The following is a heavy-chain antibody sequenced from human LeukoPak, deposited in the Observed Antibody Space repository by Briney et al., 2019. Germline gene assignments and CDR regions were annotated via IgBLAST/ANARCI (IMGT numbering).Heavy chain of an antibody. CDR3: ARFKVGPTSAFDY. J-gene: IGHJ4*02. Sequence: GGSLRLSCAASGFTVSSNYMSWVRQAPGKGLEWVSVIYSGGSTYYADSVKGRFTITRDNSENTLYLQMNSLRAEDTAVYYCARFKVGPTSAFDYWGQGTLVTVSS. CDR1: GFTVSSNY. V-gene: IGHV3-66*01. D-gene: IGHD1-26*01. CDR2: IYSGGST.